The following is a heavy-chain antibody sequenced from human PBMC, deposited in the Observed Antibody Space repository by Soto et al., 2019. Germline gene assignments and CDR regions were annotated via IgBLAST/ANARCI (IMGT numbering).Heavy chain of an antibody. V-gene: IGHV4-39*01. Sequence: QLQLQESGPGLVKPSETLSLTCTVSGGSISSSSYYWGWIRQPPGKGLEWIGSIYYSGSTYYNPSLKSRVTISVDTSKNQFSLKLSSVTAADTAVYYCARHDLLLGSALTLGGIAVAAPFDYWGQGTLVTVSS. D-gene: IGHD6-19*01. CDR1: GGSISSSSYY. CDR2: IYYSGST. CDR3: ARHDLLLGSALTLGGIAVAAPFDY. J-gene: IGHJ4*02.